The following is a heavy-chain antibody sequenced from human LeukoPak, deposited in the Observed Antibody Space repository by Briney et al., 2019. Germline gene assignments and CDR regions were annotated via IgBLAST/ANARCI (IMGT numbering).Heavy chain of an antibody. Sequence: PSQTLSLTCAISGDSVSSNSAAWNWIRQSPSSGLEWLGRTYYRSKWYNDYAVSVKSRITVNPDTSKNQFSLQLNSVTPEDTAVYYCARAGTWVDAFDIWGQGTMVTVSS. CDR1: GDSVSSNSAA. CDR3: ARAGTWVDAFDI. CDR2: TYYRSKWYN. V-gene: IGHV6-1*01. J-gene: IGHJ3*02. D-gene: IGHD1-14*01.